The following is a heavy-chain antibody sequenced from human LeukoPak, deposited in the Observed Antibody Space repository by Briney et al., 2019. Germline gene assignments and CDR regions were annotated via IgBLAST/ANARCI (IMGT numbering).Heavy chain of an antibody. CDR3: ARAPVDYDFGVYFDY. Sequence: GGSLRLSCAASGFTVSSNYMSWVRQAPGKGLEWVSVIYSGGSTYYADSVKGRFTISRDNSKNTLYLQMNSLRAEDTAVYYCARAPVDYDFGVYFDYWGQGTLVTVSS. V-gene: IGHV3-53*01. CDR2: IYSGGST. J-gene: IGHJ4*02. CDR1: GFTVSSNY. D-gene: IGHD3-3*01.